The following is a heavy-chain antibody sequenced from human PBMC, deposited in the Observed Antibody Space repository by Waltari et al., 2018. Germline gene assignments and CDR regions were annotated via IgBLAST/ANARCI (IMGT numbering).Heavy chain of an antibody. Sequence: QVQLVQSGAEVKKPGASVKVSCKASGYTFTSYGISWVRQAPGQGLEWMGWISAYNGNTNYAQKLQGRVTMTTDTSTSTAYMELRSLRSDDTAVYYCARVRNYRKREGIRAVAATPEDYWGQGTLVTVSS. CDR2: ISAYNGNT. D-gene: IGHD6-19*01. V-gene: IGHV1-18*01. CDR3: ARVRNYRKREGIRAVAATPEDY. J-gene: IGHJ4*02. CDR1: GYTFTSYG.